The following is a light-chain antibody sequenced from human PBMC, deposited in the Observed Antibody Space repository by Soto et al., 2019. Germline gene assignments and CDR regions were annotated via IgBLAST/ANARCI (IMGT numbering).Light chain of an antibody. CDR1: QGISSY. V-gene: IGKV1-9*01. CDR2: AAS. CDR3: QQLNSYPPT. J-gene: IGKJ5*01. Sequence: DIQLTQSPSFLSASVGDRVTITCRASQGISSYLAWYQQKPGKAPKLLIYAASTLQSGVPSGFSGSGSGTEFTLTISSLQPEDFATYYCQQLNSYPPTFGQGTRLEIK.